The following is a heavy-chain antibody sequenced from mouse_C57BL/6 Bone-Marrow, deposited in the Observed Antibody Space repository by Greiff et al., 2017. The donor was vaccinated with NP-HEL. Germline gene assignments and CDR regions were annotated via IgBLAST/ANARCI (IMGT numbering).Heavy chain of an antibody. Sequence: VQGVESGAELMKPGASVKLSCKASGYTFTGYWIEWVKQRPGHGLEWIGEILPGSGSTNYNEKFKGKATFTADTSSNTAYMQLSSLTTKDSAIYYCAREDHYYGSSYFDYWGQGTTLTVSS. V-gene: IGHV1-9*01. CDR2: ILPGSGST. J-gene: IGHJ2*01. CDR3: AREDHYYGSSYFDY. D-gene: IGHD1-1*01. CDR1: GYTFTGYW.